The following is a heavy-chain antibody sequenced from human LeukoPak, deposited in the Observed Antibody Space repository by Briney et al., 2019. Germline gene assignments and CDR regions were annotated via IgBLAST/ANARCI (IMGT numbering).Heavy chain of an antibody. J-gene: IGHJ3*02. CDR3: ARLLGMVTTYDI. Sequence: GGSLRLSCAASGFTFSSHWMSWVRQAPGKGLQWVASIRQDANEIHYVDSVRVRFTISRDNAENSLYLQMNSLRAEDTAVYYCARLLGMVTTYDIWGQGTMVTVSS. CDR1: GFTFSSHW. D-gene: IGHD5-24*01. CDR2: IRQDANEI. V-gene: IGHV3-7*02.